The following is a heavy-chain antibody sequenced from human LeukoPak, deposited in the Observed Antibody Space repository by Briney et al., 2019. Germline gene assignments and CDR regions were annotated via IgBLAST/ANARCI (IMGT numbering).Heavy chain of an antibody. D-gene: IGHD6-19*01. CDR1: GYTFTSYY. CDR3: ARFAVHRRLAVAGQFGLDY. J-gene: IGHJ4*02. Sequence: ASVKVSCKASGYTFTSYYMHWVRQAPGQGLEWMGLINPTGGSTGYAQKFQGRVTMTRDMSTSTDYMELSSLRSEDTAIYYCARFAVHRRLAVAGQFGLDYWGQGTLVTVSS. V-gene: IGHV1-46*01. CDR2: INPTGGST.